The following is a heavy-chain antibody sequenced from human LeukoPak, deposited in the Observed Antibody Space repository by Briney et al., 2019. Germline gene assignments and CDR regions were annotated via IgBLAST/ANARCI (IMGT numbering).Heavy chain of an antibody. CDR3: ARGGRSTYFDWSPDY. CDR2: ISSSSSYI. D-gene: IGHD3-9*01. V-gene: IGHV3-21*01. Sequence: GGSLRLSCAASGFTFSDYSMNWVRQAPGKGLEWVSSISSSSSYIYYADSVKGRFTISRDNARNSLYLQMNSLRAEDTTVYYCARGGRSTYFDWSPDYWGQGTLVTVSS. J-gene: IGHJ4*02. CDR1: GFTFSDYS.